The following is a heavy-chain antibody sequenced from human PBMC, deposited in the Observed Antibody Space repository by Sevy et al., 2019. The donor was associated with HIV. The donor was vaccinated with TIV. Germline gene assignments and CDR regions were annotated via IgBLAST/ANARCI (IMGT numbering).Heavy chain of an antibody. CDR2: ISRSSSYI. CDR1: GFTFSSYS. J-gene: IGHJ6*02. Sequence: GGSLRLSCAASGFTFSSYSMNWVRQAPGKGLEWVSSISRSSSYIYYADSVKGRFTISRDNAKNSLYLQMNSLRAEDTAVYYCARESYYDYIWGSYRPYYGMDVWGQGTTVTVSS. D-gene: IGHD3-16*02. CDR3: ARESYYDYIWGSYRPYYGMDV. V-gene: IGHV3-21*01.